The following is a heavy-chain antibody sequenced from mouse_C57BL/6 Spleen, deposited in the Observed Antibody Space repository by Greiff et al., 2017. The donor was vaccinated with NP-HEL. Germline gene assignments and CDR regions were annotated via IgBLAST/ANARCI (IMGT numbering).Heavy chain of an antibody. CDR2: IDPNSGGT. D-gene: IGHD1-1*01. CDR1: GYTFTSYW. J-gene: IGHJ1*03. CDR3: ARGLTVVAEDGYFDV. V-gene: IGHV1-72*01. Sequence: QVQLKQPGAELVKPGASVKLSCKASGYTFTSYWMHWVKQRPGRGLEWIGRIDPNSGGTKYNEKFKSKATLTVDKPSSTAYMQLSSLTSEDSAVYDCARGLTVVAEDGYFDVWGTGTTVTVSS.